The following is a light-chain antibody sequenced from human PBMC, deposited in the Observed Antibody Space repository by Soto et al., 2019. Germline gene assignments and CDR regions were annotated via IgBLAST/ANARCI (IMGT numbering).Light chain of an antibody. V-gene: IGLV2-14*01. CDR2: EVS. CDR1: SSDVGGYNY. Sequence: QSAVNQPASGSGSPGPSITISCTGTSSDVGGYNYVYWYQQHPGKAPKLMIYEVSNRPSGVSNRFSGSKSGNTASLNVSGLSAEDESDYYCSSYTSSSTRVFGGGTKLTVL. J-gene: IGLJ3*02. CDR3: SSYTSSSTRV.